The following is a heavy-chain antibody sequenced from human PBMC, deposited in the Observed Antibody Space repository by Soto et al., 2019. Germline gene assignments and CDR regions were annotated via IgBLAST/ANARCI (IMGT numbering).Heavy chain of an antibody. CDR2: IIPIFGSA. Sequence: ASVKVSCKASGGTFSNYGINWVRQAPGQGLEWMGGIIPIFGSADYAQKFQGRVTITADESTSTAYMELTSLRSEDTAVYYCAREYRSSSGRFDNWGQGTLVTVSS. D-gene: IGHD6-6*01. J-gene: IGHJ4*02. V-gene: IGHV1-69*13. CDR3: AREYRSSSGRFDN. CDR1: GGTFSNYG.